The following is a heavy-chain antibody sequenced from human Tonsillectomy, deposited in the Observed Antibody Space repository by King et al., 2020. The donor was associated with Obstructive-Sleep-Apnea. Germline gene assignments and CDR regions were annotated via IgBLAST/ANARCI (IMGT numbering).Heavy chain of an antibody. CDR1: GFTFSSYA. CDR2: ISGSGGST. D-gene: IGHD3-3*01. CDR3: AKVRDYDFWSGSSNWFDP. V-gene: IGHV3-23*04. J-gene: IGHJ5*02. Sequence: DVQLVESGGGLVQPGGSLRLSCAASGFTFSSYAMSWVRQAPGKGLEWVSAISGSGGSTYYADSVKGRFTISRDNSKNTLYLQMNSLRAEDPAVYYCAKVRDYDFWSGSSNWFDPGGQGTLVTVSS.